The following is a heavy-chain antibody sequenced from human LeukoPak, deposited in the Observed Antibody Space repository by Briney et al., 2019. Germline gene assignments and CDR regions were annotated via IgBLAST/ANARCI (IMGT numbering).Heavy chain of an antibody. CDR2: IKQDGSEK. J-gene: IGHJ4*02. V-gene: IGHV3-7*01. D-gene: IGHD2-21*01. CDR3: TRDSGTIPPGDY. Sequence: GGSLRPSCATSGFTFSNYWMIWVRQAPGKGLEWVANIKQDGSEKYYVDSVRGRFTISRDNAKNSLYLQMNSLRAEDTAMYYCTRDSGTIPPGDYWGQGTLVTVSS. CDR1: GFTFSNYW.